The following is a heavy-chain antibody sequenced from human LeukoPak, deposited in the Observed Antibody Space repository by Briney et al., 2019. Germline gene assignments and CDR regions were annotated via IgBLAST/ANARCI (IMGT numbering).Heavy chain of an antibody. D-gene: IGHD3-22*01. V-gene: IGHV3-9*01. CDR3: AKFDSSGYYRTFDY. CDR1: GFTFDDYA. CDR2: ISWNSGSI. J-gene: IGHJ4*02. Sequence: PGGSLRLSCAASGFTFDDYAMHWVRQAPGKGLEWVSGISWNSGSIGYADSVKGRFTISRDNAKNSLYLQMNSLRAEDTAVYYCAKFDSSGYYRTFDYWGQGTLVTVSS.